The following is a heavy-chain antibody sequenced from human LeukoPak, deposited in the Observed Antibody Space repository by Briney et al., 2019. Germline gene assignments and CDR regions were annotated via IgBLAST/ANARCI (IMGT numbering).Heavy chain of an antibody. D-gene: IGHD6-13*01. J-gene: IGHJ6*02. CDR1: GFTSDDYA. CDR3: AKGATGYGSSWYSPYYYYYYGMDV. Sequence: PGGSLRLSCAASGFTSDDYAMHWVQQAPGKGLEWVSGSSWNSGSIGYADSVKGRFTISRDNSKNTLYLQMNSLRAEDTAVYYCAKGATGYGSSWYSPYYYYYYGMDVWGQGTTVTVSS. V-gene: IGHV3-9*02. CDR2: SSWNSGSI.